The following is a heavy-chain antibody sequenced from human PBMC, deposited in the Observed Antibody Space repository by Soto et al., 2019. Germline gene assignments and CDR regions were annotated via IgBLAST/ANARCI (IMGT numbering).Heavy chain of an antibody. J-gene: IGHJ6*02. V-gene: IGHV3-66*01. CDR2: IYSGGST. CDR3: ARVVVVIPPGYYYAMDV. CDR1: GFTVSSYY. Sequence: PGGSLRLSCAASGFTVSSYYMSWVRRAPGKGLEWVSVIYSGGSTYYADSVKGRFTISRDNGKNSLFLQMNSLRDEDTAVYYCARVVVVIPPGYYYAMDVWGQGTTVTVSS. D-gene: IGHD3-22*01.